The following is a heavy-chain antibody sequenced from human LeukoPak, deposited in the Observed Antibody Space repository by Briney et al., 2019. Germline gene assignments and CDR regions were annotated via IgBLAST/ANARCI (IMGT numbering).Heavy chain of an antibody. J-gene: IGHJ4*02. CDR3: AREHSGSYSQPLDYFDY. CDR2: ISAYNDNT. D-gene: IGHD1-26*01. CDR1: GYTFTNYD. V-gene: IGHV1-18*01. Sequence: ATVKVSCKASGYTFTNYDISWVRQAPGQGLEWMGWISAYNDNTNYAQKLQVRVTMDTDTSTSTAYMELRSLRSDDTAVYYCAREHSGSYSQPLDYFDYWGQGTLVTVSS.